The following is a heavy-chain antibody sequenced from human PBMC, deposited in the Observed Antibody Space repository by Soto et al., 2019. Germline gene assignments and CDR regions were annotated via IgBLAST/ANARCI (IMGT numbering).Heavy chain of an antibody. CDR3: ARLEDYDSSGYPTPNFDY. CDR1: GGSISSYY. V-gene: IGHV4-59*01. D-gene: IGHD3-22*01. J-gene: IGHJ4*02. Sequence: PSETLSLTCTVSGGSISSYYWSWIRQPPGKGLEWIGYIYYSGSTNYNPSLKSRVTISVDTSKNQFSLKLSSVTAADTAVYYCARLEDYDSSGYPTPNFDYWGQGTLVTVSS. CDR2: IYYSGST.